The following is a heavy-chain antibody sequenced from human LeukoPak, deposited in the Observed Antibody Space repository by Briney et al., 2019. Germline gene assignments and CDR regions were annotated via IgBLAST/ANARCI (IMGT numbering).Heavy chain of an antibody. CDR2: INPSGGST. J-gene: IGHJ5*02. CDR1: GYTFTSYY. D-gene: IGHD3-22*01. V-gene: IGHV1-46*01. Sequence: APVKVSCKASGYTFTSYYMHWVRQAPGQGLEWMGIINPSGGSTSYAQKFQGRVTMTRDTSTSTVYMELSSLRSEDTAVYYCARGGITMIPSAMVNWFDPWGQGTLVTVSS. CDR3: ARGGITMIPSAMVNWFDP.